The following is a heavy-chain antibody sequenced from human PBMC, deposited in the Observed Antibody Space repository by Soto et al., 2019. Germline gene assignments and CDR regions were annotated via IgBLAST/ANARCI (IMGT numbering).Heavy chain of an antibody. Sequence: SETLSLTCTVSGGSISSYYWSWIRQPPGKGLEWIGYIYYSGSTNYNPSLKSRVTISVDTSKNQFSLKLSSVTAADTAVYYCARGVDIVATAVDYWGQGTLVTVSS. J-gene: IGHJ4*02. CDR1: GGSISSYY. D-gene: IGHD5-12*01. CDR3: ARGVDIVATAVDY. V-gene: IGHV4-59*01. CDR2: IYYSGST.